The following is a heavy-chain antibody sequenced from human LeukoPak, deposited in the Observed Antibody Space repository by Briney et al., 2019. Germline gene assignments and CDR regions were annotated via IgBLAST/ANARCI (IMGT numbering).Heavy chain of an antibody. CDR2: INPSGGST. D-gene: IGHD1-26*01. J-gene: IGHJ4*02. CDR1: AYTFTSYY. Sequence: ASVKVSCKASAYTFTSYYMHWVRQAPGQGLEWMGIINPSGGSTSYAQKFQGRVTMTRDTSTSTVYMELSSLRSEDTAVYYCASQTNADSGSYYSPFDYWGQGTLVTVSS. V-gene: IGHV1-46*01. CDR3: ASQTNADSGSYYSPFDY.